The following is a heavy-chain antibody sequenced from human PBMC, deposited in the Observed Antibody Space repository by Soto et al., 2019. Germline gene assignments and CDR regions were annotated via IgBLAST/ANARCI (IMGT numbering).Heavy chain of an antibody. CDR2: ISGSGGSN. CDR1: GFTFSSYA. J-gene: IGHJ3*02. Sequence: EVQLLESGGGLVQPGGSLRLSCAASGFTFSSYAMSWVRQAPGKGREWVSAISGSGGSNYYADSVKGRFTISRDNSKDTQYLQMNSLRDEDTAVYYCAKDGRWFGESNDAFDIWGQGTMVTVSS. CDR3: AKDGRWFGESNDAFDI. D-gene: IGHD3-10*01. V-gene: IGHV3-23*01.